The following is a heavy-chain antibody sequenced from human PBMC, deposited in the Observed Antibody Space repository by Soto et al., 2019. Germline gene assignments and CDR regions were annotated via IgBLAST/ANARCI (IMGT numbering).Heavy chain of an antibody. Sequence: ASVKVSCKASGYTFTSYGIIWVRQAPGQGLEWMGWISAYNGNTNYAQKLQGRVTMTTDTSTSTAYMELRSLRSDDTAVYYCARDYDILTGPTYYYYGMDVWGQGTTVTVSS. V-gene: IGHV1-18*01. D-gene: IGHD3-9*01. J-gene: IGHJ6*02. CDR1: GYTFTSYG. CDR3: ARDYDILTGPTYYYYGMDV. CDR2: ISAYNGNT.